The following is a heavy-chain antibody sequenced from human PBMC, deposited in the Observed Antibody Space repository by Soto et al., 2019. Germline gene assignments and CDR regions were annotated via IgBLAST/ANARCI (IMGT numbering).Heavy chain of an antibody. CDR2: IYYSGST. Sequence: SETLSLTCTVSGGSISSGGYYWSWIRKHPGKGLEWIGYIYYSGSTYYNPSLKSRVTISVDTSKNQFSLKLSSVTAADTAVYYCARRDSGYGYYYGMDVWGQGTTVTVSS. D-gene: IGHD5-12*01. V-gene: IGHV4-31*03. J-gene: IGHJ6*02. CDR3: ARRDSGYGYYYGMDV. CDR1: GGSISSGGYY.